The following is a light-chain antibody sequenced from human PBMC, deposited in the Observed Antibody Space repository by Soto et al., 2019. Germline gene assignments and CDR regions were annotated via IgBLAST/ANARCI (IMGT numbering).Light chain of an antibody. CDR3: QQFSSYPLT. CDR2: DAS. CDR1: QTVRNNY. Sequence: EVELTQSPATLSLSPGERANLSCRASQTVRNNYLAWYQQKPGQAPRLLIYDASSRATGIPDRFSGGGSGTDFTLTISRLEPEDFAVYYCQQFSSYPLTFGGGTKVDIK. V-gene: IGKV3-20*01. J-gene: IGKJ4*01.